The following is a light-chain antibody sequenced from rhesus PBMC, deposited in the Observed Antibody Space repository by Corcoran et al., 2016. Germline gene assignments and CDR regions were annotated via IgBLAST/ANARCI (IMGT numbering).Light chain of an antibody. Sequence: EIVLTQSPAILSLSPGERATLSCRASQSVSSSLAWYQQKPGQVPRLPIYGASPRAPGTPERFSGSGSGTDFTLTISSLEPEDFATYYCLQYRRSPLTFGGGTKVELK. CDR3: LQYRRSPLT. V-gene: IGKV3-42*03. J-gene: IGKJ4*01. CDR1: QSVSSS. CDR2: GAS.